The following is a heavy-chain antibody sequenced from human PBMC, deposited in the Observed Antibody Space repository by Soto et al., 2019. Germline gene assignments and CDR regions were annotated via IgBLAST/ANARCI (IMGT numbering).Heavy chain of an antibody. CDR1: GFTFRSYG. V-gene: IGHV3-33*01. D-gene: IGHD3-22*01. Sequence: QVQLVESGGGVVQPGRSLRLSCAASGFTFRSYGMHWVRQAPGKGLEWVAVIWYDGSNKYYADSVKGRFTISRDNSKNTIYLQMNCLRAEDKAVYYCARGNYESSGTLGYWGQGTLVTVSS. CDR3: ARGNYESSGTLGY. J-gene: IGHJ4*02. CDR2: IWYDGSNK.